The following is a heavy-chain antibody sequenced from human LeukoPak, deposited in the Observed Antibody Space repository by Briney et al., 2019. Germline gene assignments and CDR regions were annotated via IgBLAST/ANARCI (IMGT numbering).Heavy chain of an antibody. CDR2: IYSGGST. CDR1: GFSFSSYT. J-gene: IGHJ4*02. Sequence: PGGSLRLSCAASGFSFSSYTMNWVRQAPGKGLEWVSVIYSGGSTYYADSVKGRFTISRDNSKNTLYLLMNSLRAEDTAVYYCARDLGEGSDYWGQGTLVTVSS. CDR3: ARDLGEGSDY. V-gene: IGHV3-53*01.